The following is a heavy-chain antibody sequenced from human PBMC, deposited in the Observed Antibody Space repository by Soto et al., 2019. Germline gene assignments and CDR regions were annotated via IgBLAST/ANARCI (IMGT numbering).Heavy chain of an antibody. CDR3: VRIRYQLPSSVLWLDP. J-gene: IGHJ5*02. Sequence: PSETLSLTYAVSGGFLSESYWTWIRQPPGKGLEWIGEINHVGGTNYNPSLKSRVTMSVDTSQNQFSLRLISVTAADTAMYFCVRIRYQLPSSVLWLDPWGQGTPVTVSS. CDR2: INHVGGT. V-gene: IGHV4-34*01. CDR1: GGFLSESY. D-gene: IGHD3-16*01.